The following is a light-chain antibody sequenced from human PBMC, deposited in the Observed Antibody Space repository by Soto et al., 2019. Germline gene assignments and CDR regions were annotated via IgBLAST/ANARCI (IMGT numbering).Light chain of an antibody. CDR1: QTISNM. CDR2: GAS. CDR3: QQDYNLPFT. V-gene: IGKV3D-15*01. J-gene: IGKJ5*01. Sequence: EVVMTQSPATLSVSPGDKVSLSCRANQTISNMLAWYQQKPGQAPRLLISGASTRATGIPARFSGSGSGTDFTLTISSLQAEDFAVYYCQQDYNLPFTFGQGTRLEI.